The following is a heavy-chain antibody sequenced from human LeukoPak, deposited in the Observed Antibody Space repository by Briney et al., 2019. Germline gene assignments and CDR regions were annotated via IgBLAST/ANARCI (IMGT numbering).Heavy chain of an antibody. D-gene: IGHD3-22*01. Sequence: GSLRLSCAASGFTFSSYGMHWVRQAPGKGLEWVAGVSYDATNYYYADSVKGRFTISRDNSKNTLSLQMNSLRAEDTAVYFCAKSNSGYNYIDFWGQGALVTVSS. CDR2: VSYDATNY. V-gene: IGHV3-33*06. J-gene: IGHJ4*02. CDR1: GFTFSSYG. CDR3: AKSNSGYNYIDF.